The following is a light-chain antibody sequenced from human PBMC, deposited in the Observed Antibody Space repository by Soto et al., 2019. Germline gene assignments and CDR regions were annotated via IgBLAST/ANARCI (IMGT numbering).Light chain of an antibody. Sequence: DIVMTQSPASLAVSLGERATINCKSSQSVLDSSNNRTYLAWYQKKPRQPPKLLIYWASTREYAVPGRCRGSGSGTDVTLTIICLQAEDVDVYYCQQYYSTSSITFGQGTRREIK. CDR2: WAS. CDR1: QSVLDSSNNRTY. V-gene: IGKV4-1*01. J-gene: IGKJ5*01. CDR3: QQYYSTSSIT.